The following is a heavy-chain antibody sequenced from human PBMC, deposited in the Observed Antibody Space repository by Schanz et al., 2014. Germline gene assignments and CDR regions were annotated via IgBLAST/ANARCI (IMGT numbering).Heavy chain of an antibody. Sequence: DVQLAESEGGLVQPGGSLRLSCAASGFTLSSYALSWVRQSPGKGLEWVSAINTADTTYYADSVKGRFTVSRDNSKNTVYLHMNSLRDEDTAVYYCAKDMNREATAPESWGQGTLVVVSS. CDR2: INTADTT. V-gene: IGHV3-23*04. J-gene: IGHJ5*02. CDR3: AKDMNREATAPES. CDR1: GFTLSSYA. D-gene: IGHD5-12*01.